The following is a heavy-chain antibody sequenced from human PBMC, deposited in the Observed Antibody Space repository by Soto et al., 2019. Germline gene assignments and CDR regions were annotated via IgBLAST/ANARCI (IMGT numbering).Heavy chain of an antibody. V-gene: IGHV4-39*01. CDR2: TYYRANT. CDR1: GGSIDSSNFY. D-gene: IGHD3-16*01. CDR3: ARHGAWAPRAD. Sequence: QLQLQESGPGLVKPSETLSLTCSVSGGSIDSSNFYWAWVRQPPGEGLEWIGSTYYRANTYYNSSLKSRVTISVDTSKTRFSLRLNSVTAADTAVYYCARHGAWAPRADWGQGTLVTVSS. J-gene: IGHJ4*02.